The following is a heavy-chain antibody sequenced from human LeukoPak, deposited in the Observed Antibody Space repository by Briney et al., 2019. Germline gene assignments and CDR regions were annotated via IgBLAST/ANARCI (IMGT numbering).Heavy chain of an antibody. D-gene: IGHD3-10*01. J-gene: IGHJ4*02. CDR3: AREVGCDY. V-gene: IGHV3-53*01. Sequence: GGSLRLSCAASGFTVSSNYMTWVRQAPGKGLEWVSVIYSGGSTYYADSVMGRFTISRDNSKNTLHLQMNSLRAEDTVVYYCAREVGCDYWGQGTLVTVSS. CDR1: GFTVSSNY. CDR2: IYSGGST.